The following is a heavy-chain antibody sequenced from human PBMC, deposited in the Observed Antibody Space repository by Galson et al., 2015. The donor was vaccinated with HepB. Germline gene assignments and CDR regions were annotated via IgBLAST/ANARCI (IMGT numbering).Heavy chain of an antibody. Sequence: SLRLSCAASGFSFTRYAMTWVRQAPGKGLEWVSSITSSGGNSYYTDSVKGRFTVSRGNSKNTLLLQLNSLRAEDTAMYFCAKDGIMVANNPYHFHYWGQGTLVTASS. J-gene: IGHJ4*02. CDR2: ITSSGGNS. D-gene: IGHD2-15*01. CDR3: AKDGIMVANNPYHFHY. V-gene: IGHV3-23*01. CDR1: GFSFTRYA.